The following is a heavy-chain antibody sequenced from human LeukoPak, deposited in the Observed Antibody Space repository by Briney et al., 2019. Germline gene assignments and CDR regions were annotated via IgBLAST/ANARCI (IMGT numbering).Heavy chain of an antibody. CDR3: AIIAVAEPFDY. J-gene: IGHJ4*02. V-gene: IGHV1-2*02. Sequence: ASVTVSCKASGYTFTGYYMHWVRQAPGHGLEWMGWINPNSGGTNYAQKFQGRVTMTRDTSISTAYMELSRLRSDDTAVYYCAIIAVAEPFDYWGQGTLVTVSS. D-gene: IGHD6-19*01. CDR1: GYTFTGYY. CDR2: INPNSGGT.